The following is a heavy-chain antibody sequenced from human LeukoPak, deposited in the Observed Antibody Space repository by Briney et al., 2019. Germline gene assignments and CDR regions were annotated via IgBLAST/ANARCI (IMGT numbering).Heavy chain of an antibody. Sequence: SETLSFTCTVSGASVVTDSYYWSWIRQPPGKGLEWIGYIYYNGGTNDNPSLEGRVTTSINTSKNQFSLNLRSLTASDTAVYYCARVGTALDDAYFDSWGQGTLVTVSS. CDR1: GASVVTDSYY. CDR3: ARVGTALDDAYFDS. D-gene: IGHD2-21*02. CDR2: IYYNGGT. V-gene: IGHV4-61*01. J-gene: IGHJ4*02.